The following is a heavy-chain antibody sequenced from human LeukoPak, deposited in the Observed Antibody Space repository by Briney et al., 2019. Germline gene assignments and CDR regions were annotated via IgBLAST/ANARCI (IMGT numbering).Heavy chain of an antibody. V-gene: IGHV6-1*01. Sequence: SQTLSLTCAISGDSVSSNSAAWNWIRQSPSRGLEWLVRTYYRSKWYNDYAVSVKGRIAINPDTSKSQFSLQLDSVTPEDTAVYYCARQMAGGYWYFDLWGRGTLVTVSS. CDR2: TYYRSKWYN. CDR1: GDSVSSNSAA. J-gene: IGHJ2*01. CDR3: ARQMAGGYWYFDL. D-gene: IGHD6-19*01.